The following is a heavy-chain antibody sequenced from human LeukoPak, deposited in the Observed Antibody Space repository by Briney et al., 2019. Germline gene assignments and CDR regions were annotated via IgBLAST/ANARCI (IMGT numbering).Heavy chain of an antibody. Sequence: SETLSLTCTVSGGSISSYYWSWIRQPPGKGLEWIGYIYYSGSTNYNPSLKSRVTISVDTSKNQFSLKLSSVTAADTAVYYCARHQPPRTTGTTVTDAFDIWGQGTMVTVSS. V-gene: IGHV4-59*08. D-gene: IGHD1-1*01. CDR3: ARHQPPRTTGTTVTDAFDI. J-gene: IGHJ3*02. CDR2: IYYSGST. CDR1: GGSISSYY.